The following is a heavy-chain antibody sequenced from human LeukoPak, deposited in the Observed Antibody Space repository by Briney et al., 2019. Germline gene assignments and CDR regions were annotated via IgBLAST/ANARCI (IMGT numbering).Heavy chain of an antibody. V-gene: IGHV1-18*01. J-gene: IGHJ4*02. CDR3: ARDRPYYGDYSGGFDY. CDR1: GYTFTSYG. D-gene: IGHD4-17*01. CDR2: ISAYNGNT. Sequence: ASVTVSCKASGYTFTSYGISWVRQAPGQGLEWMGWISAYNGNTNYAQKLQGRVTMTTDTSTSTAYMELRSLRSDDTAVYYCARDRPYYGDYSGGFDYWGQGTLVTVSS.